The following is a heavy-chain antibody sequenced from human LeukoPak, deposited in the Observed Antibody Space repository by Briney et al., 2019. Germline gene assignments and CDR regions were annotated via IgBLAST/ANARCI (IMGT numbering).Heavy chain of an antibody. J-gene: IGHJ4*02. CDR1: GGSFSGYY. Sequence: SETLSLTCAVYGGSFSGYYWSWIRQPPGKGLEWIGEINHSGSTNYNPSLKSRVTISVDTSKNQFSLKLSSVTAADTAVYYCARAPILLWGQGTLVTVSS. CDR2: INHSGST. V-gene: IGHV4-34*01. D-gene: IGHD2/OR15-2a*01. CDR3: ARAPILL.